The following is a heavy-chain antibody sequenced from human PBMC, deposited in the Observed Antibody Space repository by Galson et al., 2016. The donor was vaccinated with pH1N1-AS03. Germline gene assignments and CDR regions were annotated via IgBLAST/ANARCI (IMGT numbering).Heavy chain of an antibody. CDR2: INPNSGAT. D-gene: IGHD3-3*01. CDR1: GYTFTGHY. J-gene: IGHJ1*01. V-gene: IGHV1-2*02. CDR3: ARDSSGNDDSWSGRFWDSSATLEF. Sequence: SVKVSCKASGYTFTGHYLHWVRQAPGHGLEFIGWINPNSGATNYAQKFQGRVTMTRDTSINTTHMELNRLRYDDTAMYYCARDSSGNDDSWSGRFWDSSATLEFWGQGTLVTVSS.